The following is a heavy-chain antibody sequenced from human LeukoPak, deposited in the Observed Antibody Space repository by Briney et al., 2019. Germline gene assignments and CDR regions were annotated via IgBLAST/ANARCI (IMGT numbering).Heavy chain of an antibody. D-gene: IGHD6-19*01. CDR2: IYTSGST. J-gene: IGHJ6*02. Sequence: SETLSLTCTVSGGSISSGSYYWSWIRQPAGKGLGWIGRIYTSGSTNYNPSLKSRVTISVDTSKNQFSLKLSSVTAADTAVYYCARERGSREWLGSYYYYYYGMDVWGQGTTVTVSS. CDR1: GGSISSGSYY. CDR3: ARERGSREWLGSYYYYYYGMDV. V-gene: IGHV4-61*02.